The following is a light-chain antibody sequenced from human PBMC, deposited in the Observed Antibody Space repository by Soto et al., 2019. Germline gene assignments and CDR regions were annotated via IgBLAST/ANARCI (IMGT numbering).Light chain of an antibody. J-gene: IGLJ2*01. CDR1: SSDIGAYNY. V-gene: IGLV2-14*03. CDR2: DVN. CDR3: TSWTTSTTMI. Sequence: QSVLTQPASVSGSPGQSITISCTGTSSDIGAYNYVSWYQQHPGKAPKLMIYDVNIRPSGVSNRFSGSKSGNTASLTISGLQAEHEADYYCTSWTTSTTMIFGGGTKLTVL.